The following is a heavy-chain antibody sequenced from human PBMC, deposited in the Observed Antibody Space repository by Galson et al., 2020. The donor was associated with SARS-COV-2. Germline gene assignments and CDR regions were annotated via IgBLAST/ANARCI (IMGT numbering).Heavy chain of an antibody. V-gene: IGHV4-31*03. J-gene: IGHJ6*02. Sequence: SQTLSLTCTVSGGSISSGGYYWSWIRQHPGKGLEWIGYIYYSGSTNYNPSLKSRVTISVDTSKNQFSLKLSSVTAADTAVYYCARGKNYYGGGGFGLDPIMGMDVWGQGTSVTFSS. CDR1: GGSISSGGYY. CDR3: ARGKNYYGGGGFGLDPIMGMDV. D-gene: IGHD3-22*01. CDR2: IYYSGST.